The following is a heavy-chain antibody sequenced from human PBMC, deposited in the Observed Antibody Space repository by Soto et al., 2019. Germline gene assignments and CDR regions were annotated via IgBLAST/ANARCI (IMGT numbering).Heavy chain of an antibody. Sequence: EVQLVESGGGLVKPGGSLRLSCAASAFTFSNYSMNWVRQAPGKGLEWVSSISTSSSYIYYADSVKGRFTISRDNAKTSLYLQMNSLRAEDTAEYYCARDVTSSDYYDLSPSGFDPWSQGALITVSS. V-gene: IGHV3-21*01. J-gene: IGHJ5*02. D-gene: IGHD3-22*01. CDR1: AFTFSNYS. CDR3: ARDVTSSDYYDLSPSGFDP. CDR2: ISTSSSYI.